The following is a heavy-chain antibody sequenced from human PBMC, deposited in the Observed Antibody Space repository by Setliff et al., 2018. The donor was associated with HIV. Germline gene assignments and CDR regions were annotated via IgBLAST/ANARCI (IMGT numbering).Heavy chain of an antibody. D-gene: IGHD2-21*01. V-gene: IGHV3-49*04. J-gene: IGHJ6*03. CDR2: IRSKAYGGTT. Sequence: PGGSLRLSCTASGFTFGDYAMSWVRQAPGKGLEWVGFIRSKAYGGTTEYAASVKGTFTISRDDSKSIAYLQMNSLKTEDPAVYYCTRVPINTYYYKDVWGKGTTVTVSS. CDR1: GFTFGDYA. CDR3: TRVPINTYYYKDV.